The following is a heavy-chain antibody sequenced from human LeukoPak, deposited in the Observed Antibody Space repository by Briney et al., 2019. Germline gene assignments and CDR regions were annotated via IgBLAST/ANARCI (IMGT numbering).Heavy chain of an antibody. Sequence: GGSLRLSCAASGFTFSSYEMNWVRQAPGKGLEWVSYVSSSGSTTYYADSVKGRFTISRDNAKNSLYLQMNSLRAEDTAVYYCAKSRYFEAWGQGTLVTVSS. CDR2: VSSSGSTT. CDR1: GFTFSSYE. V-gene: IGHV3-48*03. J-gene: IGHJ5*02. D-gene: IGHD3-9*01. CDR3: AKSRYFEA.